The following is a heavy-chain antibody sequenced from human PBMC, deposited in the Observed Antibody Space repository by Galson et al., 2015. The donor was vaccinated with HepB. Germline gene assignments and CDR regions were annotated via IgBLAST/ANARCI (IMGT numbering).Heavy chain of an antibody. CDR1: GFTFSSYA. V-gene: IGHV3-64D*06. J-gene: IGHJ5*02. Sequence: SLRLSCAASGFTFSSYAMHWVRQAPGKGLEYVSAISSNGGSTYYADSVKGRFTISRDNSKNTLYLQMSSLRAEDTAVYYCVKPRLQTTVVTPNWFDPWGQGTLVTVSS. CDR2: ISSNGGST. D-gene: IGHD4-23*01. CDR3: VKPRLQTTVVTPNWFDP.